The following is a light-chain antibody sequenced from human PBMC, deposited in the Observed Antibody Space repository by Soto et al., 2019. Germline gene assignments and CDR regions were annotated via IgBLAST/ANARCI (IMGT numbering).Light chain of an antibody. V-gene: IGLV2-14*01. Sequence: QSALTQPASVSGSPGQSITISCTGTSSDVGGYKYVSWYQQHPDKAPKLIILEVSNRPSGISSRFSGPKSGNTASLTISGLQAEDEADYYCASYTSSSTSVIFGRGTKLTVL. CDR3: ASYTSSSTSVI. J-gene: IGLJ2*01. CDR2: EVS. CDR1: SSDVGGYKY.